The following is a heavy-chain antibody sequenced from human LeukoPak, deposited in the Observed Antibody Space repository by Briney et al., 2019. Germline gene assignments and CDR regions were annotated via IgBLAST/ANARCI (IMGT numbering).Heavy chain of an antibody. D-gene: IGHD2-2*01. CDR2: IYYTGGT. Sequence: SETLSLTCSVSGGSISSYYWNWIRQPPGKGLEWIGYIYYTGGTDYNPSLKSRVTILLDTSKNQFSLKLTSVTAADTAVYYCARGIYCSSASCYYYFDYWGQGTLVTVSS. CDR1: GGSISSYY. CDR3: ARGIYCSSASCYYYFDY. J-gene: IGHJ4*02. V-gene: IGHV4-59*01.